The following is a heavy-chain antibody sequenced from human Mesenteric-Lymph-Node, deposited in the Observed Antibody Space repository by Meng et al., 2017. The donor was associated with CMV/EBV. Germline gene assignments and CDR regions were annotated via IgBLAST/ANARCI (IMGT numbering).Heavy chain of an antibody. CDR2: MNPNSGNT. CDR1: GYTFRNYD. D-gene: IGHD2-2*01. Sequence: KASGYTFRNYDINWVRQATGQGLEWMGWMNPNSGNTGYAQKFQGRVTMTRNTSISTAYMELSSLRSEDTAVYYCASGPYCSSASCHDYWGQGTLVTVSS. CDR3: ASGPYCSSASCHDY. J-gene: IGHJ4*02. V-gene: IGHV1-8*01.